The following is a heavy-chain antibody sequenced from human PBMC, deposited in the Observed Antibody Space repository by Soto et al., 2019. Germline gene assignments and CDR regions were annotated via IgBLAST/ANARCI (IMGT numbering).Heavy chain of an antibody. V-gene: IGHV3-73*01. CDR2: MRSGAKNFAT. CDR3: QLRDNMDV. J-gene: IGHJ6*04. Sequence: ESGGGLVRPGGSLKVSCPVSGFTFSDSSIHWVRHSSGRGLEWVGRMRSGAKNFATEYGASMKGRFIISRDDSKNTAYLEMNSLTADDTAVYYCQLRDNMDVWGKGTTV. CDR1: GFTFSDSS.